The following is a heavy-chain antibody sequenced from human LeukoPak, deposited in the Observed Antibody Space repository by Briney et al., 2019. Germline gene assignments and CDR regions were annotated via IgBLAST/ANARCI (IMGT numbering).Heavy chain of an antibody. Sequence: SETLSLTCAVYGGSFSGYPWSWIRQPPGKGLEWIGEINHSGSTNYNPSLKSRVTISVDTSKNQFSLKLSSVTAADTAVYYCARGGYYPFDIWGQGTMVTVSS. CDR2: INHSGST. CDR1: GGSFSGYP. V-gene: IGHV4-34*01. CDR3: ARGGYYPFDI. D-gene: IGHD3-3*01. J-gene: IGHJ3*02.